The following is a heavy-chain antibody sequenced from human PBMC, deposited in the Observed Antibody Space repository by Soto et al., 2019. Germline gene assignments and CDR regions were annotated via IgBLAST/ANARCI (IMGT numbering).Heavy chain of an antibody. J-gene: IGHJ5*02. V-gene: IGHV1-3*01. D-gene: IGHD6-6*01. Sequence: XSVKVSCKASVYTFTSYAMHWVRQAPGQRLEWMGWINAGNGNTKYSQKFQGRVTITRDTSASTAYMELSSLRSEDTAVYYCAREGSIAARPAWFDPWGQGTLVTVSS. CDR3: AREGSIAARPAWFDP. CDR1: VYTFTSYA. CDR2: INAGNGNT.